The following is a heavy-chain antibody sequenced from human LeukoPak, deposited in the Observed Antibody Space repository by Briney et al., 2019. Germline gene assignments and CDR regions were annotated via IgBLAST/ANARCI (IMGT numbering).Heavy chain of an antibody. J-gene: IGHJ5*02. CDR3: ATMTTFDP. CDR1: GYTFTDYY. V-gene: IGHV1-69-2*01. CDR2: VDPEDGET. D-gene: IGHD4-11*01. Sequence: GASVKVSCKAFGYTFTDYYIHWVKEAPGKGLEWMGRVDPEDGETTYAEKFQGRVTITADTSTDTAYMELNNLRSEDTAVYYCATMTTFDPWGQGTVVTVSP.